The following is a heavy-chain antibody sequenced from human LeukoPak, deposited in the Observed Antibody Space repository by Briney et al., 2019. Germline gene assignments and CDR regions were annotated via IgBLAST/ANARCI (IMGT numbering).Heavy chain of an antibody. J-gene: IGHJ4*02. CDR2: LRSDTNSE. Sequence: GESLRLSCAASGFSVSLYGMHWVRQAPGKGLEWVAFLRSDTNSEHYAVSVKGRFAISRDTSKDTLNPQMRSLRVEDTALYYCARGLRQAGLAPLEFWGQGTQVFVSS. CDR1: GFSVSLYG. D-gene: IGHD3-10*01. CDR3: ARGLRQAGLAPLEF. V-gene: IGHV3-30*02.